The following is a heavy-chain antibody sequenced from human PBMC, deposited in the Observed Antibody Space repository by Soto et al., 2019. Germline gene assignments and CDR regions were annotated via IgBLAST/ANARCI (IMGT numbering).Heavy chain of an antibody. CDR2: ISWDGGST. Sequence: EVQLVESGGVVVQPGGSLRLSCAASGFTFDDYTMHWVRQAPGKGLEWVSLISWDGGSTYYADSVKGRFTISRDNSKNSLYLQMNSLRTEDTALYYCEKDLVPATVDWGNYFDYWGQGTLVTVSS. D-gene: IGHD3-16*01. J-gene: IGHJ4*02. CDR3: EKDLVPATVDWGNYFDY. V-gene: IGHV3-43*01. CDR1: GFTFDDYT.